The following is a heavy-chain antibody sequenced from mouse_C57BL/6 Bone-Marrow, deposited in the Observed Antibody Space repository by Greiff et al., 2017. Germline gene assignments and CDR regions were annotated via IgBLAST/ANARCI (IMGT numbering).Heavy chain of an antibody. Sequence: EVKVVESGGGLVQPGGSLKLSCAASGFTFSDYGMAWVRQAPRKGPEWVAFISNLAYSIYYADTVTGRFTISRENAKNTLYLEMSSLRSEDTAMYYCARHYYDYDEEYFDVWGTGTTVTVSS. V-gene: IGHV5-15*01. CDR3: ARHYYDYDEEYFDV. D-gene: IGHD2-4*01. J-gene: IGHJ1*03. CDR1: GFTFSDYG. CDR2: ISNLAYSI.